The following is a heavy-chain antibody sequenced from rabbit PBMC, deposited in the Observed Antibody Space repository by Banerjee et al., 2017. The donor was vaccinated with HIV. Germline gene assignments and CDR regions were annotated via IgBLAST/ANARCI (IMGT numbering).Heavy chain of an antibody. CDR3: ARNYVNAFDP. Sequence: QEQLVEPGGGLVQPEGSLTLTCTASGFSFSSSYYMCWVRQAPGKGPEWIACIYNGDGSTYYASWVNGRFTISRSTSLNTVTLRMTSLTAADTATYFCARNYVNAFDPWGPGTLVTVS. CDR2: IYNGDGST. D-gene: IGHD1-1*01. V-gene: IGHV1S47*01. CDR1: GFSFSSSYY. J-gene: IGHJ2*01.